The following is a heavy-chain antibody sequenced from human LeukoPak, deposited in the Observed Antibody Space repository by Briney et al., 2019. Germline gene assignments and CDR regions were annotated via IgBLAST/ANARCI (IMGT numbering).Heavy chain of an antibody. CDR2: IYYSGST. CDR1: GGSISSSSYY. V-gene: IGHV4-39*01. Sequence: SETLSLTCTVSGGSISSSSYYWGWIRQPPGEGLEWIGSIYYSGSTYYNPSLKSRVTISVDTSKNQFSLKLSSVTAADTAVYYCAGARFSPIDYWGQGTLVTVSS. J-gene: IGHJ4*02. CDR3: AGARFSPIDY. D-gene: IGHD3-3*01.